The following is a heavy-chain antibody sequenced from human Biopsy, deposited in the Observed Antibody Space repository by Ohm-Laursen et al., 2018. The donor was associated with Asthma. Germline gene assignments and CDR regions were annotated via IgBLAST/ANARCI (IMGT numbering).Heavy chain of an antibody. Sequence: LSLTCAASGFTFSSYWMSWVRQAPGKGLEWVANIKKDGSEKYYVDSVKGRFTISRDNAKNSLYLHMNSLRAEDTAVYYCARGGYCTSPTCPWGRYATDVWGQGTAVNVSS. J-gene: IGHJ6*02. D-gene: IGHD2-2*01. CDR1: GFTFSSYW. CDR2: IKKDGSEK. CDR3: ARGGYCTSPTCPWGRYATDV. V-gene: IGHV3-7*01.